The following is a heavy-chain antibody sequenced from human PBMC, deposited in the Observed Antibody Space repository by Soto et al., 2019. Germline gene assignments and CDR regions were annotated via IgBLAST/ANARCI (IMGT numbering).Heavy chain of an antibody. Sequence: ETLSLTCAVYGGSFSGYYWTWIRQPPGTGLEWIGEINHSGSTNYNPSLKSRVTISVDTSKNQFSLKLTSVTAADTAVYYCARDKITGIFDYWGQGTLVTVSS. D-gene: IGHD2-8*02. CDR2: INHSGST. CDR1: GGSFSGYY. CDR3: ARDKITGIFDY. V-gene: IGHV4-34*01. J-gene: IGHJ4*02.